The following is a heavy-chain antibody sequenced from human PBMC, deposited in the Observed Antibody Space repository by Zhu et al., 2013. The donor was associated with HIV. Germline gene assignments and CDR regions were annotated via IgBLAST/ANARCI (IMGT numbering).Heavy chain of an antibody. CDR1: GFTFSTYA. CDR2: IGGSGDGT. CDR3: AKGMISVLGEFIINNAAGVFDF. D-gene: IGHD3-16*01. Sequence: EVQLLESGGGLVQPGGSLRLSCAASGFTFSTYAMTWVRQAPGKGLDWVSTIGGSGDGTYYADSVKGRFTVSRDISKNTLYLQLNSLRAEDSAVYYCAKGMISVLGEFIINNAAGVFDFWGQGTLVAVSS. V-gene: IGHV3-23*01. J-gene: IGHJ4*02.